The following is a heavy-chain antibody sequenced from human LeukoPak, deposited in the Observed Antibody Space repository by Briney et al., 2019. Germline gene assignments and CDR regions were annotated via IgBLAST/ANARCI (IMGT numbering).Heavy chain of an antibody. CDR1: GYTFTSYG. CDR3: ARIAYYDFWSGSHAHFDY. V-gene: IGHV1-18*01. D-gene: IGHD3-3*01. J-gene: IGHJ4*02. Sequence: GASVKVSCKASGYTFTSYGISWVRQAPGQGLEWMGWISAYNGNTNYEQKLQGRVTMTTDTSTSTAYMELRSLRSDDTAVYYCARIAYYDFWSGSHAHFDYWGQGTLVTVSS. CDR2: ISAYNGNT.